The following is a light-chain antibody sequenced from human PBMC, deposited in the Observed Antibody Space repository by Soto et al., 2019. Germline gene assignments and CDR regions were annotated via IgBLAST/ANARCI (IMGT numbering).Light chain of an antibody. CDR3: SSYTSSSTLDVV. CDR1: SSDVGGYNY. J-gene: IGLJ2*01. V-gene: IGLV2-14*01. Sequence: QSVLTQPASVSGSPGQSITISCTGTSSDVGGYNYVSWYQQHPGKAPKLMIYEVSNRPSGVSNRFSGSKSGNTASLTISGLQAGDEADYYCSSYTSSSTLDVVFGGGTKLTVL. CDR2: EVS.